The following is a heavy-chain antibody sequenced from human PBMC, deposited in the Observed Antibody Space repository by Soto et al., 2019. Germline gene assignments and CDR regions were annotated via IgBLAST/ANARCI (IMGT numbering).Heavy chain of an antibody. CDR3: ARVVTVTHNWFYP. CDR2: IYYSGST. CDR1: VGSISSGGYY. D-gene: IGHD4-17*01. J-gene: IGHJ5*02. V-gene: IGHV4-31*03. Sequence: NPSETLSLTCTVSVGSISSGGYYWSWIRQHPGKGLEWIGYIYYSGSTYYNPSLKSRVTISVDTSKNQFSLKLSSVTAADTAVYYCARVVTVTHNWFYPWGQGTLVTVSS.